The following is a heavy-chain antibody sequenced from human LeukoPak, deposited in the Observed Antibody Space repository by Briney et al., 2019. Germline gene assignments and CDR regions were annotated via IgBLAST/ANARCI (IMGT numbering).Heavy chain of an antibody. Sequence: GGSLRLSCAASGFTFSNAWMGWVRQAPGKGLEWVGRIKSKTGGGTTDYAAPVKGRFTISRDDSKNTLSLQMNSLKTEDTAVYYCTIELRRKLLGFDYWGQGTLVTVSP. CDR3: TIELRRKLLGFDY. D-gene: IGHD4/OR15-4a*01. J-gene: IGHJ4*02. CDR2: IKSKTGGGTT. V-gene: IGHV3-15*01. CDR1: GFTFSNAW.